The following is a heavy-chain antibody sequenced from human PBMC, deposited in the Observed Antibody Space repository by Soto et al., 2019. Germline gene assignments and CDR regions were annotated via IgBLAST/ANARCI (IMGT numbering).Heavy chain of an antibody. Sequence: GGSLRLSCAASGFTFSSYAMSWVRQAPGKGLEWVSAISGSGGSTYYADSVKGRFTISRDNSKNTLYLQMNSLRAEDTAVYYCAKDDIVVVPAATVDYWGQGTLVTVPQ. D-gene: IGHD2-2*01. J-gene: IGHJ4*02. CDR2: ISGSGGST. CDR1: GFTFSSYA. V-gene: IGHV3-23*01. CDR3: AKDDIVVVPAATVDY.